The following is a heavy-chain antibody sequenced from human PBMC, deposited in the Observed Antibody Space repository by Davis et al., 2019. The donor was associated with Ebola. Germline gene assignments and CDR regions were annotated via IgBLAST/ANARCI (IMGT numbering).Heavy chain of an antibody. CDR2: IGQTGHTI. CDR1: GFTLSAFG. CDR3: AGATGYYRHGMDV. V-gene: IGHV3-48*02. Sequence: GESLKISCAASGFTLSAFGMNWIRQAPGKGPEWLAFIGQTGHTIYYADSVKGRFTISRDNAKNSLYLQMNSLRDEDTAVYYCAGATGYYRHGMDVWGQGTTVTVSS. D-gene: IGHD3-9*01. J-gene: IGHJ6*02.